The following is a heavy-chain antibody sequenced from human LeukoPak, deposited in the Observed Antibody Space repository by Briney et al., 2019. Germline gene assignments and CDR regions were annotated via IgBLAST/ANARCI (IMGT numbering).Heavy chain of an antibody. CDR2: ISYDGSNK. V-gene: IGHV3-30*04. D-gene: IGHD2-2*01. CDR1: GFTFSSYA. J-gene: IGHJ5*02. Sequence: GGSLRLSCAASGFTFSSYAMHWVRQAPGKGLEWVAVISYDGSNKYYADSVKGRFTISRDNSKNTLYLQMNSLRAADTALYYCATDWPGHCSGTTCSGRNWFDPWGQGTLVTVSS. CDR3: ATDWPGHCSGTTCSGRNWFDP.